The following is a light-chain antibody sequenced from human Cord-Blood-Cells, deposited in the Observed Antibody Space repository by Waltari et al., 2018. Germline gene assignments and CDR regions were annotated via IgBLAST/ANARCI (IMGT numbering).Light chain of an antibody. CDR1: SSDVGGYNY. CDR3: SSYTSSSTVV. Sequence: QSALTQPASVSGSPGQSITISCTGTSSDVGGYNYASWYQQHPGKAPKLMIYDVSNRPSVVSNRVSGSKSGNTASLTISGLQAEDEADYYCSSYTSSSTVVFGGGTKLTVL. J-gene: IGLJ2*01. V-gene: IGLV2-14*01. CDR2: DVS.